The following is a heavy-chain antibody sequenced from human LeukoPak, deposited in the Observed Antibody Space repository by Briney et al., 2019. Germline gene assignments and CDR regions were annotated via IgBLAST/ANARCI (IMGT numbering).Heavy chain of an antibody. Sequence: ASLKISCKASGYTFTSYGISWVRQAPGQGLEWMGWITAYNGNTNYAQKLQGRVTMTTDTSTSTAYMELRSLRSDDTAVYYCARELRYNWNDILDYWGQGTLVTVSS. CDR3: ARELRYNWNDILDY. CDR1: GYTFTSYG. D-gene: IGHD1-1*01. CDR2: ITAYNGNT. J-gene: IGHJ4*02. V-gene: IGHV1-18*04.